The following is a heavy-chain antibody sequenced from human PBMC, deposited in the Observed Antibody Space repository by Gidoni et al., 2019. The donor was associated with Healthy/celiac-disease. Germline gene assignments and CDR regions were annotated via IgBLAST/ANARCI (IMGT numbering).Heavy chain of an antibody. V-gene: IGHV4-34*01. CDR1: GGSFSGYY. CDR3: ARGDVDTAMGQFGYFDY. J-gene: IGHJ4*02. D-gene: IGHD5-18*01. Sequence: QVQLQQWGAGLLKPSETLSLTCAVYGGSFSGYYWRWIRQPPGKGLEWIGEINHSGSTNYNPSLKSRVTISVDTSKNQFSLKLSSVTAADTAVYYCARGDVDTAMGQFGYFDYWGQGTLVTVSS. CDR2: INHSGST.